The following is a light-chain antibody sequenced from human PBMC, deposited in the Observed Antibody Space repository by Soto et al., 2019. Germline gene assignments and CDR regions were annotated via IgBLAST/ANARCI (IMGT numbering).Light chain of an antibody. V-gene: IGKV3-15*01. CDR3: QHYNNWPPWT. J-gene: IGKJ1*01. CDR1: QSVSSN. CDR2: GAS. Sequence: EIVMTQSPATPSVSPGERATLSCRASQSVSSNLAWYQQKPGQAPRLLIYGASTSATGIPARFSGSGSGTDFILTISSLQSEEFAVYYCQHYNNWPPWTFGQGTKVEIK.